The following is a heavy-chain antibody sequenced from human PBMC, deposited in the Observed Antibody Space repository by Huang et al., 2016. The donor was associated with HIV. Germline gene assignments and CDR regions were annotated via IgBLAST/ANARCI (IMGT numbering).Heavy chain of an antibody. CDR2: IKSDGSSP. CDR3: ARDPRIQSWLNFFDY. V-gene: IGHV3-74*01. Sequence: EVQLVESGGGLVQPGGSRRLSCAASGFSISSYWMPWVRQAPGKGLVWVSLIKSDGSSPSYADSVKGRFTISRDNAKNTLYLQMNSLRAEDTAVYYCARDPRIQSWLNFFDYWGQGTLVSVSS. D-gene: IGHD3-22*01. J-gene: IGHJ4*02. CDR1: GFSISSYW.